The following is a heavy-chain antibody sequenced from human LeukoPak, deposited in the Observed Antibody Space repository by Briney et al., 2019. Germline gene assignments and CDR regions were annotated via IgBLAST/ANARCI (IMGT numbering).Heavy chain of an antibody. CDR3: ARAPHYYGSGSYIFDY. Sequence: SETLSLTCTVSGGSISSYYWSWTRQPPGKGLEWIGYIYYSGSTNYNPSLKSRVTISVDTSKNQFSLKLSSVTAADTAVYYCARAPHYYGSGSYIFDYWGQGTLVTVSS. V-gene: IGHV4-59*01. J-gene: IGHJ4*02. CDR2: IYYSGST. CDR1: GGSISSYY. D-gene: IGHD3-10*01.